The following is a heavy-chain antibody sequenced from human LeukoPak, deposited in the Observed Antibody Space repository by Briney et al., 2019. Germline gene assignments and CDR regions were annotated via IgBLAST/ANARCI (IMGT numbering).Heavy chain of an antibody. CDR3: ARDRDWSFDY. D-gene: IGHD3-9*01. CDR1: GFAFSEYP. CDR2: IRGSSSAK. Sequence: GGSLRLSCAASGFAFSEYPMNWVRQAPGKGLEWVSNIRGSSSAKNYADSVTGRFTISRDNAKNSLYLEMSSLRAEDTAVYYCARDRDWSFDYWGQGTLVTVSS. V-gene: IGHV3-48*04. J-gene: IGHJ4*02.